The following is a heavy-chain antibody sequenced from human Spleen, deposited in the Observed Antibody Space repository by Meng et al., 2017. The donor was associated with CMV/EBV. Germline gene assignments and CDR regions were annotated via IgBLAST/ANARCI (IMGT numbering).Heavy chain of an antibody. CDR3: ARVGTYSGTYPTGYLDS. J-gene: IGHJ4*02. Sequence: SGGSLTHPLWSSVRQPPGRGLEWIGEIYISEKPNSNPSLTSRLTISIERSKNQFSLKLSSVTAADTAVYYCARVGTYSGTYPTGYLDSWGQGTLVTVSS. D-gene: IGHD1-26*01. CDR2: IYISEKP. V-gene: IGHV4/OR15-8*02. CDR1: GGSLTHPL.